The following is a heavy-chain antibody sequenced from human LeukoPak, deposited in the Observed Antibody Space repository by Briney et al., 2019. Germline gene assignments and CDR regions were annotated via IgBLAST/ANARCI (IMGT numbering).Heavy chain of an antibody. J-gene: IGHJ4*02. CDR1: RYTFTGYY. D-gene: IGHD3-3*01. V-gene: IGHV1-2*02. CDR2: INPNSGGT. Sequence: ASVKVSCKASRYTFTGYYMHWVRQAPGQGLEWMGWINPNSGGTNHAQKFQGRVTMTRDTSISTAYMELSRLRSDDTAVYYCARSPSYYDFWSGYYGFDYWGQGTLVTVSS. CDR3: ARSPSYYDFWSGYYGFDY.